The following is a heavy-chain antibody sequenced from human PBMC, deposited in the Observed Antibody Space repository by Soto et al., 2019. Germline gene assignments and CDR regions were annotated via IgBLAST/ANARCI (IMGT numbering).Heavy chain of an antibody. Sequence: SETLSLSCTVSGGSISSYYWSWIRQPPGKGLEWIGYIYYSGSTNYNPSLKSRVTISVDTSKNQFSLKLSSVTAADTAVYYCARGYRQYDFWSGYWDYFDYWGQGTLVTVSS. CDR1: GGSISSYY. V-gene: IGHV4-59*01. CDR2: IYYSGST. J-gene: IGHJ4*02. CDR3: ARGYRQYDFWSGYWDYFDY. D-gene: IGHD3-3*01.